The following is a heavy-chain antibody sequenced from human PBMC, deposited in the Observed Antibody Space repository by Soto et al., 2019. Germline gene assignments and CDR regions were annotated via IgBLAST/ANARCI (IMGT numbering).Heavy chain of an antibody. CDR1: GDSFSSNNYY. J-gene: IGHJ3*02. Sequence: SETLSLTCSVSGDSFSSNNYYWGWIRQPPGKGLEWIGNFYFSGSTFYNPSFKSRVTISVDTSKNFFSLWLSFVTAADTFFFFCARISNFDFWSGPDAFDIWGQGTMVTVSS. CDR3: ARISNFDFWSGPDAFDI. D-gene: IGHD3-3*01. V-gene: IGHV4-39*01. CDR2: FYFSGST.